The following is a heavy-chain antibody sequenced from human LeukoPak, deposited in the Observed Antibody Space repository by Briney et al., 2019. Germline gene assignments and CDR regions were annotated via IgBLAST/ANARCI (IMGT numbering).Heavy chain of an antibody. V-gene: IGHV7-4-1*02. CDR2: INTNTGNP. D-gene: IGHD6-6*01. Sequence: GASVKVSCKASGYTFTSYAMNWVRQAPGQGLEWMGWINTNTGNPTYAQGFTGRFVFSLDTSVSTAYLQISSLKAEDTAVYYCARGIHGEQLVGDYYYYMDVWGKGTTVTVSS. J-gene: IGHJ6*03. CDR1: GYTFTSYA. CDR3: ARGIHGEQLVGDYYYYMDV.